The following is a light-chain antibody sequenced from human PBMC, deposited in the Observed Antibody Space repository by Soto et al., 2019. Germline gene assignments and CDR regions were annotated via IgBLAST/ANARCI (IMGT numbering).Light chain of an antibody. J-gene: IGKJ2*01. CDR1: QSVSSN. CDR2: GAS. Sequence: EIVMTQSPATLSVSPGERATLSCRASQSVSSNLAWYQQKPGQAPRLLIYGASTRATGIPARFSGSGSGTDFTLTISSLQSEDFAVYYCQQYNNWPSGTFGQGTKLEIK. CDR3: QQYNNWPSGT. V-gene: IGKV3-15*01.